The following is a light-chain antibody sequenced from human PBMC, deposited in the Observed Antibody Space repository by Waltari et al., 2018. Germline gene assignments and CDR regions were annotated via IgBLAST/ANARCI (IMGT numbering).Light chain of an antibody. CDR3: QSYDSSLSAWV. Sequence: QSVLTQPPSVSGAPGQRVTISCTGSSSNIGAGYDVHWYQQLPGTAPKLLIYGNSDRPSGVPDRVAGSTAGTSASLAITGLQAEEEADYYCQSYDSSLSAWVFGGGTKLTVL. V-gene: IGLV1-40*01. J-gene: IGLJ3*02. CDR1: SSNIGAGYD. CDR2: GNS.